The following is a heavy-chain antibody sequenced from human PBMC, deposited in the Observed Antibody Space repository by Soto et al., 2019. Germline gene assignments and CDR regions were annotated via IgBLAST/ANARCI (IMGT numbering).Heavy chain of an antibody. Sequence: PGGSLRLSCAASGFTFSSYAMSWVRQAPGKGLEWVSAISGSGGSTYYADSVKGRFTISRDNSKNTLYLQMNSLRAEDTAVYYCAKGPDTAMVVPYYYGMDVWGQGTTVTVSS. D-gene: IGHD5-18*01. V-gene: IGHV3-23*01. CDR2: ISGSGGST. CDR3: AKGPDTAMVVPYYYGMDV. CDR1: GFTFSSYA. J-gene: IGHJ6*02.